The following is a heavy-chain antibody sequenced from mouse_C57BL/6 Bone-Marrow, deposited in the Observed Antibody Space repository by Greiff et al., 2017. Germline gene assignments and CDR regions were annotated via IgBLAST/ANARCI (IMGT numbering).Heavy chain of an antibody. V-gene: IGHV1-82*01. J-gene: IGHJ1*03. CDR2: IYPGDGDT. Sequence: VQLQQSGPELVKPGASVTISCKASGYAFSSSWMNWVKQRPGKGLAWIGRIYPGDGDTKSNGKFKGQAKLNADKSSSTAYMQRSSLTTEDSAVYFCARGYFGVWGTGTTGTGSS. CDR3: ARGYFGV. CDR1: GYAFSSSW.